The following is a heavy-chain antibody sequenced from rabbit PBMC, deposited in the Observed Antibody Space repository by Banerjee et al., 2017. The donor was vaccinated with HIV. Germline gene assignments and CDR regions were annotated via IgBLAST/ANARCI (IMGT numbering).Heavy chain of an antibody. CDR3: ARDQTSNSGYNSGYYFSL. CDR2: IHAGSSDST. D-gene: IGHD1-1*01. Sequence: QSLEESGGDLVKPGASLTLTCTASGFSFSSSYYMCWVRQAPGKGLEWIACIHAGSSDSTYYASWAKGRFTISKTSSTTVTLQMTSLTAADTATYFCARDQTSNSGYNSGYYFSLWGQGTLVTVS. J-gene: IGHJ4*01. CDR1: GFSFSSSYY. V-gene: IGHV1S40*01.